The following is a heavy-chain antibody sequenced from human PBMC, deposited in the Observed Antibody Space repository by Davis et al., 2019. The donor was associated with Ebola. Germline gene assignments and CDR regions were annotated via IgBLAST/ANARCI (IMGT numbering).Heavy chain of an antibody. CDR2: ISYDGSSK. Sequence: GESLKISCAASGFTFSSYAMHWVRQAPGKGLEWVAVISYDGSSKYYADSVKGRFTISRDNSKNTLYLQMNSLRAEDTAVYYCARVEYYYDSSGLDYWGQGTLVTVSS. V-gene: IGHV3-30-3*01. CDR3: ARVEYYYDSSGLDY. J-gene: IGHJ4*02. CDR1: GFTFSSYA. D-gene: IGHD3-22*01.